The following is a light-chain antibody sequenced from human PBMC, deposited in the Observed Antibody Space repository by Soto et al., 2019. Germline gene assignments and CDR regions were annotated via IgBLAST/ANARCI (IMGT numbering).Light chain of an antibody. J-gene: IGLJ1*01. CDR2: EVN. CDR3: KPYEGSNLDV. CDR1: SSDVGGYNY. Sequence: QSALTQPPSASGSPGQSVTISCTGTSSDVGGYNYVSWYQQHPGKAAKLMIYEVNKRPSGVPDRFSGSKSGNTASLTVSGLQAEDEADYYCKPYEGSNLDVFGTGTKLTVL. V-gene: IGLV2-8*01.